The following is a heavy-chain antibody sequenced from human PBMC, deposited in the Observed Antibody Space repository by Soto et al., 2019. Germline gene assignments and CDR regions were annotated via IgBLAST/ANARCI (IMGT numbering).Heavy chain of an antibody. Sequence: QVQLVESGGGVVQPGRSLRLSCEGSGFTFRNHGMHWVRQAPGKGLEWLAVIWYDGSEKYYADSVRGQFFVSRDNAKNTLYLQMNSLTVEDTALYYCARWSDKKVVDPWGQGTAVTVSS. V-gene: IGHV3-33*01. J-gene: IGHJ5*02. CDR2: IWYDGSEK. CDR3: ARWSDKKVVDP. CDR1: GFTFRNHG. D-gene: IGHD1-26*01.